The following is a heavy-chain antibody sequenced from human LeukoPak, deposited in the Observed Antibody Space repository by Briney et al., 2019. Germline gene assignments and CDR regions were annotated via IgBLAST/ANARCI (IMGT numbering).Heavy chain of an antibody. V-gene: IGHV4-34*01. CDR2: INHSGST. CDR3: ASGDTANMFDY. Sequence: PSETLSLTCAVFGGSFSGYYWSWIRQPPGKGMEWIGEINHSGSTNYNPSLKSRVTISVDTSKNQFSLKLSSVTAADTAVYYCASGDTANMFDYWGQGTLVTVSS. J-gene: IGHJ4*02. CDR1: GGSFSGYY. D-gene: IGHD5-18*01.